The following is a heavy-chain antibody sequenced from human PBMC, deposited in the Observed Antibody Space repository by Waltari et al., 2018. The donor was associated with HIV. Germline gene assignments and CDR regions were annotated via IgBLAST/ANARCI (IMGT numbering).Heavy chain of an antibody. CDR2: IRYDGSNQ. CDR3: AKDGYQYGGSGYYDY. V-gene: IGHV3-30*02. J-gene: IGHJ4*02. D-gene: IGHD3-22*01. CDR1: GVTFNNYG. Sequence: QVQLVESGGGVVQPGGSLRLSCAAAGVTFNNYGIHWVRQAPGKGLEWVAFIRYDGSNQYYADSVKGRFTISRDKSKNTLYLEMNSLRDEDTAMYYCAKDGYQYGGSGYYDYWGQGTLVIVSS.